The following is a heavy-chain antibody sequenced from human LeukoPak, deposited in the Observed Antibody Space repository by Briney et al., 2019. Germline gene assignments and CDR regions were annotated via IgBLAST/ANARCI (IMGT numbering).Heavy chain of an antibody. CDR2: INPNSGGT. V-gene: IGHV1-2*04. Sequence: ASVKVSCKASGYTFTGYYMHWVRQAPGQGLEWMGWINPNSGGTNYAQKFQGWVTMTRDTSISTAYMELSRLRSDDTAVYYCARGEFGVVIYYYYYYMDVWGKGTTVTVSS. D-gene: IGHD3-3*01. J-gene: IGHJ6*03. CDR3: ARGEFGVVIYYYYYYMDV. CDR1: GYTFTGYY.